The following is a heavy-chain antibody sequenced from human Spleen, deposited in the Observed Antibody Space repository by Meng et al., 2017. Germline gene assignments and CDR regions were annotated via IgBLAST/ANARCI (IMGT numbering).Heavy chain of an antibody. D-gene: IGHD2-21*01. CDR2: IYQSGST. CDR1: GGSISSSNW. V-gene: IGHV4-4*02. Sequence: QVQMQGSGPGLVKPSGTLSLTCVVSGGSISSSNWWSWVRQPPGKGLQWIGEIYQSGSTSSYNPSLRSRVTMSLDTSRNQISLMLTSVTAADTAVYYCARNGAYCLDSWGQGTLVTVSS. CDR3: ARNGAYCLDS. J-gene: IGHJ4*02.